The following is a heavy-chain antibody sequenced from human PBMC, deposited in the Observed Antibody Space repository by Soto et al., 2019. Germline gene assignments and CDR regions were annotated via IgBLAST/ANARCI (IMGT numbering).Heavy chain of an antibody. CDR1: GFTFSSYG. CDR2: ISYDGSNK. D-gene: IGHD3-16*01. V-gene: IGHV3-30*18. Sequence: GGSLRLSCAASGFTFSSYGMHWVRQAPGKGLEWVAVISYDGSNKYYADSVKGRFTISRDNSKNTLYLQMNSLRAEDTAVYYCAKDHFTQAWAYYFDYWGQGTLVTVSS. CDR3: AKDHFTQAWAYYFDY. J-gene: IGHJ4*02.